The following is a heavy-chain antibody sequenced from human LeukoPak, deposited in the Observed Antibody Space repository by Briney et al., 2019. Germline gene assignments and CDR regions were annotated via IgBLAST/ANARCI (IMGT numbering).Heavy chain of an antibody. J-gene: IGHJ4*02. CDR1: GFTVSGNY. CDR3: ARDYSGSGYELDY. V-gene: IGHV3-21*01. D-gene: IGHD5-12*01. Sequence: GGSLRLSCAASGFTVSGNYMSWVRQAPGKGMEWVSSISSSSNHVYTADSLKGRFTISRDNAKNSLYLQMSSLRAEDTAVYYCARDYSGSGYELDYWGQGTLVTVSS. CDR2: ISSSSNHV.